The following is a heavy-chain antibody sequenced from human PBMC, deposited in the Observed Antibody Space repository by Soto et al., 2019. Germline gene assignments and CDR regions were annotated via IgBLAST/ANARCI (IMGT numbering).Heavy chain of an antibody. D-gene: IGHD2-15*01. CDR2: INPDNGNT. Sequence: QVQLVQSGAEVKKPGASVKISCKASGYTFTRYTMNWVRQAPGQRLEWMGWINPDNGNTKSSRKFQDRVIITRDTAASTAYMDQSSLRSEDTAVYYCARGIATGQLDPWGQGTLVTVSS. J-gene: IGHJ5*02. CDR1: GYTFTRYT. CDR3: ARGIATGQLDP. V-gene: IGHV1-3*01.